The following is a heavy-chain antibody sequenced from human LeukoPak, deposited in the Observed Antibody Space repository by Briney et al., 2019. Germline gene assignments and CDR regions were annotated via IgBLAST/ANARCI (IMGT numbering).Heavy chain of an antibody. CDR2: ISYDGSNK. Sequence: GGSLRLSCAASGFTFSNYAMHWVRQAPGKGLEWVAVISYDGSNKYYADSVKGRFTISRDNSKNTLYLQMNSLRAEDTAVYYCARLRGVYYYDSSGYTDYWGQGTLVTVSS. D-gene: IGHD3-22*01. CDR3: ARLRGVYYYDSSGYTDY. CDR1: GFTFSNYA. J-gene: IGHJ4*02. V-gene: IGHV3-30*04.